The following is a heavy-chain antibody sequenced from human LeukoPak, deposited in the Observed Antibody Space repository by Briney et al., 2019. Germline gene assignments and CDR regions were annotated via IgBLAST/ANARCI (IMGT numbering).Heavy chain of an antibody. J-gene: IGHJ4*02. D-gene: IGHD6-13*01. Sequence: QAGGSLRLSCAASGFTFSSYAMSWVRQAPGKGLEWVSAISGSGGSTYYADSVKGRFTISRDNSKNTLYLQMNSLRAEDTAVYYCAKDSSAAGYFDYWGQGTLVTVSS. CDR2: ISGSGGST. CDR1: GFTFSSYA. CDR3: AKDSSAAGYFDY. V-gene: IGHV3-23*01.